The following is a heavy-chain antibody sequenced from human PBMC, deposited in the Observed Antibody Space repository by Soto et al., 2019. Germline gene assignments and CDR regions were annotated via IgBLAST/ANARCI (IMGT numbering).Heavy chain of an antibody. D-gene: IGHD2-15*01. J-gene: IGHJ2*01. Sequence: SETLSLTCAVSGYSISSDYYWVWIRQPAGKGLEWIAGIYHSGNSYYNPSLKSRVTISIDTSKNHFSLWLTSVTAADTAVYYCARKSVVDWYFDLWGRGTLVTVSS. V-gene: IGHV4-38-2*01. CDR3: ARKSVVDWYFDL. CDR2: IYHSGNS. CDR1: GYSISSDYY.